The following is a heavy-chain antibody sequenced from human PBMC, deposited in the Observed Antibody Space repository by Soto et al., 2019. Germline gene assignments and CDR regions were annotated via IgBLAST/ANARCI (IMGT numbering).Heavy chain of an antibody. CDR3: ARRHYGMDV. CDR1: GFTVSTNY. V-gene: IGHV3-53*01. CDR2: IYSGGST. J-gene: IGHJ6*02. Sequence: GGSLRLSCAASGFTVSTNYMTWVRQAPGKGLEWVSVIYSGGSTYYADFVKGRFTISRDNSKNTLYLQMNSMRAEDTAVYFCARRHYGMDVWGQGTTVTVSS.